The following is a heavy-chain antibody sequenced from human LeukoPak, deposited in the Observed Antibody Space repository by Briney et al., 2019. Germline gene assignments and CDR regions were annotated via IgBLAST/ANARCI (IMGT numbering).Heavy chain of an antibody. Sequence: ASVKVSCKASGYSFTSYGISWVRQAPGQGLEWMGWISGYNSNGDFAQKLQDRVTMTTDTSTSTAYMELRSLRSDDTAVYYCARDPSGYDFFDYWGQGTPVTVSS. D-gene: IGHD5-12*01. V-gene: IGHV1-18*01. CDR2: ISGYNSNG. CDR1: GYSFTSYG. J-gene: IGHJ4*02. CDR3: ARDPSGYDFFDY.